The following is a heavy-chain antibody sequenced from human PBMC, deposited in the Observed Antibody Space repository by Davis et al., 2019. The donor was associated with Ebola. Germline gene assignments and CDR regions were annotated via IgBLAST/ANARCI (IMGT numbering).Heavy chain of an antibody. CDR3: ARGISSSSPGYFDY. CDR2: ISAYNGNT. V-gene: IGHV1-18*04. CDR1: GYTFTGYG. J-gene: IGHJ4*02. D-gene: IGHD6-13*01. Sequence: ASVKVSCKASGYTFTGYGFNWVRQAPGQGLEWMGWISAYNGNTNYAQKLQGRVTMTTDTSTSTAYMELRSLRSADTAVYSCARGISSSSPGYFDYWGQGTLVTVSS.